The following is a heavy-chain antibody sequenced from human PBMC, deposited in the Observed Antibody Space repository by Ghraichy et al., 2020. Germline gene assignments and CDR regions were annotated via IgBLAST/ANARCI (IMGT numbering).Heavy chain of an antibody. V-gene: IGHV4/OR15-8*01. J-gene: IGHJ4*02. CDR2: IFHSGGS. Sequence: ETLSLTCVVSGGSIRGTSWWSWVRQTPGKGLEWIGEIFHSGGSNYNPSLKSRVTLSVDTSKNQFSLKLSSVTAADTAVYYCARDVYYDGWYYLDSWGQGTLVTVSS. D-gene: IGHD3-16*01. CDR1: GGSIRGTSW. CDR3: ARDVYYDGWYYLDS.